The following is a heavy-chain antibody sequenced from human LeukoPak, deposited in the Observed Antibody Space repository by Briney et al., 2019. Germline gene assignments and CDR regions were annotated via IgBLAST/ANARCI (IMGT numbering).Heavy chain of an antibody. D-gene: IGHD6-13*01. CDR2: ISAYNGNT. CDR3: ARVYSSSWYPELYYYYYYMDV. J-gene: IGHJ6*03. Sequence: ASVKVSCKASGYTFTSYGISWVRQAPGQGLEWMGWISAYNGNTNYAQKLQGRVTMTTDTSTSTAYMELRSLRSDDTAVYYCARVYSSSWYPELYYYYYYMDVWGKGTTVTVSS. V-gene: IGHV1-18*01. CDR1: GYTFTSYG.